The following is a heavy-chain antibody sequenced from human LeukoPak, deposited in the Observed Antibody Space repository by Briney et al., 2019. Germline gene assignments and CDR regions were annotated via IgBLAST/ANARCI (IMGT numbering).Heavy chain of an antibody. D-gene: IGHD6-19*01. J-gene: IGHJ4*02. CDR1: GFTFDDYA. Sequence: SGGSLRLSCAASGFTFDDYAMHWVRQAPGKGLEWVSGISWNSGSIGYADSVKGRFTISRDNAKNSLYLQMNSLRAEDTALYYCAKAPTRGWYGLVDYWGQGALATVSS. CDR3: AKAPTRGWYGLVDY. CDR2: ISWNSGSI. V-gene: IGHV3-9*01.